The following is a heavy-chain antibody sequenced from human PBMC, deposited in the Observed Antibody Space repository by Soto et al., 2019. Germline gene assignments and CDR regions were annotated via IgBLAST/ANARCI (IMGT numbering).Heavy chain of an antibody. CDR3: AKVGETGGLLRRDGYNSNDY. J-gene: IGHJ4*02. CDR1: GFTFSSYG. D-gene: IGHD5-12*01. CDR2: ISYDGSNK. Sequence: PGGSLRLSCAASGFTFSSYGMHWVRQAPGKGLEWVAVISYDGSNKYYADSVKGRFTISRDNSKNTLYLQMNSLRAEDTAVYYCAKVGETGGLLRRDGYNSNDYWGQGTLVTVSS. V-gene: IGHV3-30*18.